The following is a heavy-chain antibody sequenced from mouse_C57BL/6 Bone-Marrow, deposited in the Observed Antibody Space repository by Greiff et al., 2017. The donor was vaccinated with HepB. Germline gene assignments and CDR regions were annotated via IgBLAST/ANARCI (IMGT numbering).Heavy chain of an antibody. CDR2: INPSNGGT. D-gene: IGHD1-1*01. V-gene: IGHV1-53*01. Sequence: QVQLQQPGTELVKPGASVKLSCKASGYTFTSYWMHWVKQRPGQGLEWIGNINPSNGGTNYNEKFKSKATPTVDKSTSTAYMQISSLTSEDSACYYSTSPPSLRYQPGYAIDYWGQGTSVTVSS. CDR3: TSPPSLRYQPGYAIDY. CDR1: GYTFTSYW. J-gene: IGHJ4*01.